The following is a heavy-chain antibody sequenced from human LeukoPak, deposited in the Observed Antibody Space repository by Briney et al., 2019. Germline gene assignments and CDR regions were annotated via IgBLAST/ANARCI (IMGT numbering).Heavy chain of an antibody. CDR1: GFTVSSNY. J-gene: IGHJ5*02. CDR2: VSRFGGTT. Sequence: GGSLRLSCAVSGFTVSSNYMSWVRQAPGKGLEWVSAVSRFGGTTYYADSAKGRFTISRDNSNNTVYLQMNSLRVGDTALYYCVKHVGSRWSNNRFDPWGQGTLVTVS. CDR3: VKHVGSRWSNNRFDP. V-gene: IGHV3-23*01. D-gene: IGHD6-13*01.